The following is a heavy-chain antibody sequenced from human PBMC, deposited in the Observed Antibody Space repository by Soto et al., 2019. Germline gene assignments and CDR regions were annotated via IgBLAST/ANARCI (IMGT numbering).Heavy chain of an antibody. Sequence: RASVKVSCKASGGTFSSHAISWVRQAPGQGLEWMGGIIPIFGTANYAQKFQGRVTITADESTSTAYMELSSLRSEDTAVYYCASPYYYDSSGPRGYYYGMDVWGQGTTVTVSS. CDR2: IIPIFGTA. CDR1: GGTFSSHA. J-gene: IGHJ6*02. CDR3: ASPYYYDSSGPRGYYYGMDV. V-gene: IGHV1-69*13. D-gene: IGHD3-22*01.